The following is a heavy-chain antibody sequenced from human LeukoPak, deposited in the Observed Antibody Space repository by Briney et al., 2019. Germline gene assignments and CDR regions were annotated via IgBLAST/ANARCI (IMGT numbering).Heavy chain of an antibody. J-gene: IGHJ4*02. CDR1: GFTFSSYW. Sequence: GGSLRLSCAASGFTFSSYWMSWVRQAPGKGLEWVANIKQDGSEKYYVDSVKGRFTISRDNAKNSLHLQMNSLRAEDTAVYYCATDIVVVPAAMWQGGYFDYWGQGTLVTVSS. V-gene: IGHV3-7*01. CDR2: IKQDGSEK. D-gene: IGHD2-2*01. CDR3: ATDIVVVPAAMWQGGYFDY.